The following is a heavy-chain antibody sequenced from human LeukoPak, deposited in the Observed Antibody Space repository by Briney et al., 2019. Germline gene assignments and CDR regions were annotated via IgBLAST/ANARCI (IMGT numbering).Heavy chain of an antibody. CDR3: ARARGGNGWFILYFDY. V-gene: IGHV1-46*01. D-gene: IGHD6-19*01. CDR1: GYTFTSYY. J-gene: IGHJ4*02. Sequence: ASVKVSCKASGYTFTSYYMHWVRQAPGQGLEWMGIINPSGGSTSYAQKFQGRVTMTRDTSTSTVYMELSSLRSEDTAVYYCARARGGNGWFILYFDYWGQGTLVTVSS. CDR2: INPSGGST.